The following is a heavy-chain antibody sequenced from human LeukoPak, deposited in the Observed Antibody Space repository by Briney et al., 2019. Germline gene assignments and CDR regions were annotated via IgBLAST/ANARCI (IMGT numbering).Heavy chain of an antibody. Sequence: GGSLRLSCVASGLNFNSRWMNWARQAPGKGLEWVASINHNGNVNYYVDSVKGRFTISRDNAKNSLYLQMSNLRAEDTAVYFRARGGGLDVWGQGATVTVSS. CDR1: GLNFNSRW. CDR2: INHNGNVN. V-gene: IGHV3-7*03. D-gene: IGHD3-16*01. CDR3: ARGGGLDV. J-gene: IGHJ6*02.